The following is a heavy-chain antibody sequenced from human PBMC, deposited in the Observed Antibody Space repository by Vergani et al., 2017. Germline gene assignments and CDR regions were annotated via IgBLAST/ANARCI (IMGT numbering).Heavy chain of an antibody. CDR3: ARHSTVGWVVKVGWIDP. CDR1: GASIRSSNYY. V-gene: IGHV4-39*01. J-gene: IGHJ5*02. CDR2: IYYSGST. D-gene: IGHD4-23*01. Sequence: QLQLQESGPGLVKPSATLSLTCSVSGASIRSSNYYWGWIRQPPGKGLEWIASIYYSGSTYYNPALKSRGTISVDTSKNQFSLKLSSVTAADPAVFFWARHSTVGWVVKVGWIDPWGQGILVTVSS.